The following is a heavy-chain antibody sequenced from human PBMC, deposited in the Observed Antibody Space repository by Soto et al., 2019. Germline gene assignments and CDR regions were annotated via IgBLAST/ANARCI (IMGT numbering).Heavy chain of an antibody. J-gene: IGHJ5*02. CDR1: GFTFSSYA. Sequence: EVQLLESGGGLVQPGGSLRLSCAAYGFTFSSYAMSWVRQAPGKGLEWVSAISGSGGSTYYADSVKGRFTISRDNSKNTLYLQMNSLRAEDTAVYYCAKDLERGDSSGWYGWFDPWGQGTLVTVSS. D-gene: IGHD6-19*01. V-gene: IGHV3-23*01. CDR2: ISGSGGST. CDR3: AKDLERGDSSGWYGWFDP.